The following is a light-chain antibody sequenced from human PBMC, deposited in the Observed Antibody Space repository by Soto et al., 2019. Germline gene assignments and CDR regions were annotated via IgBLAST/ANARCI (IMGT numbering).Light chain of an antibody. V-gene: IGKV1-5*01. J-gene: IGKJ2*01. CDR1: PSISSG. CDR2: DAS. Sequence: DIQMTQSPSTLSASVGDRVTLTGRASPSISSGLAWYQQKPGKAPKLLIYDASSLESGVPSRFSGSGSGTEFTLTISSLQPDAFATYDCQQYNSYSTFGQGTKLEIK. CDR3: QQYNSYST.